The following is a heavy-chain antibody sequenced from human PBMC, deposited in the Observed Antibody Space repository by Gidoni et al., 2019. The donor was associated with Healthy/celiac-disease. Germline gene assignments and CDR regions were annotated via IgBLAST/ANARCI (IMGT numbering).Heavy chain of an antibody. CDR2: IIPIFGTA. CDR1: GGTFSSYA. V-gene: IGHV1-69*01. CDR3: ARVPYYYGSGSYYGFDY. J-gene: IGHJ4*02. Sequence: QVQLVQSGAEVKKPGSSVKVSCKASGGTFSSYAISWVRQAPGQGLEWMGGIIPIFGTANYAQKFQGRVTITADESTSTAYMELSSLRSEDTAVYYCARVPYYYGSGSYYGFDYWGQGTLVTVSS. D-gene: IGHD3-10*01.